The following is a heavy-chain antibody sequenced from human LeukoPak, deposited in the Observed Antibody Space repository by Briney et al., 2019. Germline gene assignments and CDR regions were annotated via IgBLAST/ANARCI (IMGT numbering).Heavy chain of an antibody. V-gene: IGHV4-59*01. CDR3: ARDAPPLYCSSTSCYYYYYMDV. J-gene: IGHJ6*03. Sequence: SETLSLTYTVSGGSISTYYWSWIRQPPGKGLEYIGYIYYSGSTNYNPSLKSRVTISLDTSKNQFSLKLSSVTAADTAVYYCARDAPPLYCSSTSCYYYYYMDVWGKGTTVTVSS. D-gene: IGHD2-2*01. CDR1: GGSISTYY. CDR2: IYYSGST.